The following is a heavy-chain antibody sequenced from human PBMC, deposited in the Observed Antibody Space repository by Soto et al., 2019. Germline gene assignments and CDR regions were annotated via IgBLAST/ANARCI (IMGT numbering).Heavy chain of an antibody. V-gene: IGHV3-15*01. CDR1: GFTFYKAT. D-gene: IGHD4-4*01. CDR3: TTAPTTVFYHGIDV. CDR2: IRSITNGGTT. Sequence: PGGSLRLSCAAFGFTFYKATMSWVRQAPGKGLEWVGRIRSITNGGTTDDAAPVRGRFTISRDDSKNMLFLQMNSLKTEDTAVYYCTTAPTTVFYHGIDVWGQGTTVTVSS. J-gene: IGHJ6*02.